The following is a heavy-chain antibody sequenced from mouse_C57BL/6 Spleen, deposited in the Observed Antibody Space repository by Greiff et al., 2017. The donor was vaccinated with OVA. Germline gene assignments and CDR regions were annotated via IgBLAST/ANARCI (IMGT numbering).Heavy chain of an antibody. V-gene: IGHV1-66*01. J-gene: IGHJ4*01. D-gene: IGHD2-2*01. CDR3: ARSGYGYDDAMDY. CDR1: GYSFTSYY. Sequence: VQRVESGPELVKPGASVKISCKASGYSFTSYYIHWVQQRPGQGLEWIGWIYTGSGNTKYNEKFKGKATLTADTATSTAYMQLSSLTSEDSAVYYCARSGYGYDDAMDYWGQGTSVTVSS. CDR2: IYTGSGNT.